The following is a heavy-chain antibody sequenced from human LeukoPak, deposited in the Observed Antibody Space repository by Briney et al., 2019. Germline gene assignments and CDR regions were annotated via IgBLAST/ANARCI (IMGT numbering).Heavy chain of an antibody. J-gene: IGHJ3*02. D-gene: IGHD2-8*01. CDR2: MSSSGSTI. V-gene: IGHV3-11*01. CDR3: ARSDIVLMVYAIRPDAFDI. Sequence: KPGGSLRLSCAASGFTFSDYYMGWIGQAPGKGLEWVSNMSSSGSTIYYADSVKGRFTISRDNAKNSLYLQMNSLRAEDTAVYYCARSDIVLMVYAIRPDAFDIWGQGTMVTVSS. CDR1: GFTFSDYY.